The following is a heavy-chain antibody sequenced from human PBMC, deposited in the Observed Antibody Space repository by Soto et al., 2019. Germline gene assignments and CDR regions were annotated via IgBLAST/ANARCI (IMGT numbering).Heavy chain of an antibody. V-gene: IGHV4-31*03. CDR1: GGSIRSGGYS. J-gene: IGHJ4*02. Sequence: QVQLQEAGQGLGKPSQTLSLTFPVSGGSIRSGGYSWSFIRQHPCTGLEWIGYIYYTGSTYYNPSLKSRFTIAVDTSKNQFSLKLSSVTAEDTAVYYCARVPECWGQGTLVTVSS. CDR2: IYYTGST. CDR3: ARVPEC.